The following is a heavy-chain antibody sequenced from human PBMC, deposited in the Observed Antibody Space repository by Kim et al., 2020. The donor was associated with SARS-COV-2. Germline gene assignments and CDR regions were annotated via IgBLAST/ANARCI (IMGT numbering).Heavy chain of an antibody. CDR3: ARIVGANYYYYYGMDV. Sequence: SETLSLTWAVYGGSFSGYYWSWIRQPPGKGLEWIGEINHSGSTNYNPSLKSRVTISVDTSKNQFSLKLSSVTAADTAVYYCARIVGANYYYYYGMDVWGQGTTVTVSS. CDR2: INHSGST. D-gene: IGHD1-26*01. J-gene: IGHJ6*02. CDR1: GGSFSGYY. V-gene: IGHV4-34*01.